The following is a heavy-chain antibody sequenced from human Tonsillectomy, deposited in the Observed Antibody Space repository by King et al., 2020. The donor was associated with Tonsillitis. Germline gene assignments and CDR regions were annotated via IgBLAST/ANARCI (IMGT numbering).Heavy chain of an antibody. CDR3: AGIYCGGDCYSTYYYYYYYMDV. Sequence: VQLQESGPGLVKPSQTLSLTCTVSGASISSGIYYWSWLRQPAGKGLEWIGRMYTSGSTNYNPSLKSRFTMSVDTSKNQFSLRLSSVTAADTAVYYCAGIYCGGDCYSTYYYYYYYMDVWGKGTRVTVSS. CDR1: GASISSGIYY. J-gene: IGHJ6*03. V-gene: IGHV4-61*02. CDR2: MYTSGST. D-gene: IGHD2-21*02.